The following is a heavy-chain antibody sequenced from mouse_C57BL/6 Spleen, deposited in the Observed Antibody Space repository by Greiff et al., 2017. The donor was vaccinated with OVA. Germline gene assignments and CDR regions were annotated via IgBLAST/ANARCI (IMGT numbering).Heavy chain of an antibody. D-gene: IGHD2-12*01. Sequence: EVMLVESGGGLVKPGGSLKLSCAASGFTFSSYAMSWVRQTPEKRLEWVASISGGGGNIYYPDSVQGRFTISRDNARNTLYLQMSSLRSEDTALYYCARLGLRRDYAMDYWGQGTSVTVSS. CDR2: ISGGGGNI. CDR3: ARLGLRRDYAMDY. V-gene: IGHV5-9*01. J-gene: IGHJ4*01. CDR1: GFTFSSYA.